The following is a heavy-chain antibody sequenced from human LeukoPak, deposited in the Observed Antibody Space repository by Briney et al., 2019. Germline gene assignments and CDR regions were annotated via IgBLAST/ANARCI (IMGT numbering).Heavy chain of an antibody. D-gene: IGHD6-13*01. Sequence: GSLRLPCAASGFTFSSYEMNWVRQAPGKGLEWVSYISSSGSTIYYADSVKGRFTISRDNAKNSLYLQMNSLRAEDTAVYYCAREDSTLDYWGQGTLVTVSS. J-gene: IGHJ4*02. CDR1: GFTFSSYE. V-gene: IGHV3-48*03. CDR2: ISSSGSTI. CDR3: AREDSTLDY.